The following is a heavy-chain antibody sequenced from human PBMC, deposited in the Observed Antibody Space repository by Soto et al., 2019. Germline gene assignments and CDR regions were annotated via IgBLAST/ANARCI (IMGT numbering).Heavy chain of an antibody. CDR2: IYYSGST. J-gene: IGHJ3*02. D-gene: IGHD3-10*01. CDR1: GGSISSYY. CDR3: ARESYYGSGSYYKVRNAFDI. Sequence: QVQLQESGPGLVKPSETLSLTCTVSGGSISSYYWSWIRQPPGKGLEWIGYIYYSGSTNYNPSLKSRVNISVDTSKNQFSLKLSSVTAADTAVYYCARESYYGSGSYYKVRNAFDIWGQGTMVTVSS. V-gene: IGHV4-59*01.